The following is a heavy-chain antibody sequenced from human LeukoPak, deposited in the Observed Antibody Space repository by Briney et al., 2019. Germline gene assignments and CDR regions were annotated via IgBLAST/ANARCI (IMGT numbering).Heavy chain of an antibody. CDR2: INPNSGGT. D-gene: IGHD3-22*01. CDR1: GYTFTGYY. Sequence: GASVKVSCKASGYTFTGYYMHWVRQAAGPGLECMGGINPNSGGTNYAQKFQGRITMTRDTSISTAYMELSRLRSDDTAVYYCATTKIRLGYWGQATLVTVSS. CDR3: ATTKIRLGY. V-gene: IGHV1-2*02. J-gene: IGHJ4*02.